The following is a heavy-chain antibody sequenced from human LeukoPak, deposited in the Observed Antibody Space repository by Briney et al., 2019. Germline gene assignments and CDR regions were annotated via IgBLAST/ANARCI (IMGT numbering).Heavy chain of an antibody. CDR1: GFTFSSYW. CDR3: ARRVVVPAAPYYFDY. V-gene: IGHV3-7*01. CDR2: IKQDGSEK. Sequence: GGSLRLSCAASGFTFSSYWMSWVRQAPGKGLEWVANIKQDGSEKYYVDSVKGRFTISRDNAKNTLYLQMNSLRAEDTAVYYCARRVVVPAAPYYFDYWGQGTLVTVSS. D-gene: IGHD2-2*01. J-gene: IGHJ4*02.